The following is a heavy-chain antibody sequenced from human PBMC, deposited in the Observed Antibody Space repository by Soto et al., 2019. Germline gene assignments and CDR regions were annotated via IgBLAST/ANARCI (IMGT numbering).Heavy chain of an antibody. D-gene: IGHD3-3*01. CDR2: IYPGDSDT. J-gene: IGHJ6*02. V-gene: IGHV5-51*01. CDR3: ARPGTYYDFWSGYTGEGGMDV. Sequence: PGESLKISCKGSGYSFTSYWIGWVRQMTGKGLEWMGIIYPGDSDTRYSPSFQGQVTISADKSISTAYLQWSSLKASDTAMYYCARPGTYYDFWSGYTGEGGMDVWGQGTTVTVSS. CDR1: GYSFTSYW.